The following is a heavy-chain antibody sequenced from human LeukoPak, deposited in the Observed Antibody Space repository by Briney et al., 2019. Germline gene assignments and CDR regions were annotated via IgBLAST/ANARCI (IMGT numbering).Heavy chain of an antibody. Sequence: SETLSLTCTVSGGSISSGSYYWSWIRQPAGKGLEWIGRIYTSGSTNYNPSLKSRVTISVDTSKNQFSLTLSSVTAADTAVYYCARSDYGGNNWDYWGQGTLVTVSS. CDR3: ARSDYGGNNWDY. CDR1: GGSISSGSYY. CDR2: IYTSGST. D-gene: IGHD4-23*01. V-gene: IGHV4-61*02. J-gene: IGHJ4*02.